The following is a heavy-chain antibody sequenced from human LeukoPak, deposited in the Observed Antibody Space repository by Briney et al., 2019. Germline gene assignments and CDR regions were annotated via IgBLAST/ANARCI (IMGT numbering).Heavy chain of an antibody. Sequence: SVKDTYKASGGTFSSYAISWVRQSPGQGLEWMGRIIPILGIANYAQKFQGRVTITADKSTSTAYMELSSLRSEDTAVYYCATTYCSGGSCYPNYYFYYGMNVWGQGCTVTVSS. CDR1: GGTFSSYA. J-gene: IGHJ6*01. V-gene: IGHV1-69*04. CDR3: ATTYCSGGSCYPNYYFYYGMNV. CDR2: IIPILGIA. D-gene: IGHD2-15*01.